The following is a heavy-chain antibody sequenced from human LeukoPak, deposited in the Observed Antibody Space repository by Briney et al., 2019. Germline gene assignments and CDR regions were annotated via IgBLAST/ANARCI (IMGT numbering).Heavy chain of an antibody. D-gene: IGHD6-13*01. CDR1: GYTFTGYY. V-gene: IGHV1-2*02. CDR2: INPNSGGT. Sequence: ASVKVSCKASGYTFTGYYMHWVRQAPGQGLEWMGWINPNSGGTNYAQKFQGRVTMTRDTSISTAYMELSRLRSDDTAVYYCARGPRIAAAAPGYFDYWGQGTLVTVSS. CDR3: ARGPRIAAAAPGYFDY. J-gene: IGHJ4*02.